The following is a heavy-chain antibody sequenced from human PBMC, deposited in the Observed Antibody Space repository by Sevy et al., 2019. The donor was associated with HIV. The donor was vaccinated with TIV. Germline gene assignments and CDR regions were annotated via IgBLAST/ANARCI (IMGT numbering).Heavy chain of an antibody. CDR1: GYPFTSFG. Sequence: ASVKVSCKASGYPFTSFGFTWVRQAPGQGLQWLGWISTYNGNTYYAPNLQGRLTMTADTSTSTVYMDLRSLRFDDTAVYYCARDGDYGDYLWFESWGQGTPVTVSS. V-gene: IGHV1-18*01. J-gene: IGHJ5*01. D-gene: IGHD4-17*01. CDR2: ISTYNGNT. CDR3: ARDGDYGDYLWFES.